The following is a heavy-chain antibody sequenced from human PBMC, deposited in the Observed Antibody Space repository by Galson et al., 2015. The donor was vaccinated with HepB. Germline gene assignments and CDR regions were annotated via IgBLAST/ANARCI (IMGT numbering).Heavy chain of an antibody. CDR1: GFTVSSNH. V-gene: IGHV3-53*01. D-gene: IGHD6-13*01. Sequence: SLRLSCAASGFTVSSNHMTWVRQAPGKGLEWVSVIYTGGSTDYADSVRGRFTISRDNSKNTLYLQMNSLRAEGTAVYYCAKGYSRSWYSGLGYWGQGTLVTVSP. J-gene: IGHJ4*02. CDR3: AKGYSRSWYSGLGY. CDR2: IYTGGST.